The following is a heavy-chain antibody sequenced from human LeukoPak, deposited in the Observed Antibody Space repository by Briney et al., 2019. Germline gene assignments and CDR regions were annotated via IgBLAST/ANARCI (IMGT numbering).Heavy chain of an antibody. Sequence: GGSLRLSCAASGFTFSNAWMSWVRQAPGKGLEWVGRIKSKTDGGTTDYAAPVKGRFTISRDDSKNTLYLQMNSLKTEDTAVYYCTTDAYDSSGYYYVGEDYWGQGTLVTVSS. D-gene: IGHD3-22*01. CDR2: IKSKTDGGTT. V-gene: IGHV3-15*01. CDR1: GFTFSNAW. CDR3: TTDAYDSSGYYYVGEDY. J-gene: IGHJ4*02.